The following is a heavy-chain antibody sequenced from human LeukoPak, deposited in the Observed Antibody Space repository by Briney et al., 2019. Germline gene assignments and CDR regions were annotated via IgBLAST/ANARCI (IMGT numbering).Heavy chain of an antibody. CDR2: INHSGST. Sequence: SETLYLTCTVSGGSISSYYWSWIRQPPGKGLEWIGEINHSGSTNYNPSLKSRVTISVDTSKNQFSLKLSSVTAADTAAYYCARVTMVRGVIRLYYYYYMDVWGKGTTVTISS. CDR1: GGSISSYY. CDR3: ARVTMVRGVIRLYYYYYMDV. J-gene: IGHJ6*03. V-gene: IGHV4-34*01. D-gene: IGHD3-10*01.